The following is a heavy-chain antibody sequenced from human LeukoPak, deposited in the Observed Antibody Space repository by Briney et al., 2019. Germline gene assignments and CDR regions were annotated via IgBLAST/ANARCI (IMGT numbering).Heavy chain of an antibody. CDR1: GFTFSSFA. D-gene: IGHD1-26*01. CDR3: GRDRHSGSFYGYFDY. CDR2: ISSDGSSQ. V-gene: IGHV3-30-3*01. J-gene: IGHJ4*02. Sequence: GGSLRLSCAASGFTFSSFAMHWVRQAPGEGLEWVAVISSDGSSQHYADSVKGRFTISRDDSKNTLYLQMNSLRAHDTAVYYCGRDRHSGSFYGYFDYWGQGTLVTVSS.